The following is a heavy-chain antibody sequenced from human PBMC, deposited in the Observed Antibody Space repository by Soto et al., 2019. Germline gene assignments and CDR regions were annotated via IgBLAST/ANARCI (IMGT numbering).Heavy chain of an antibody. D-gene: IGHD2-15*01. CDR2: FYYSGST. CDR3: ARDLSSGGLGY. J-gene: IGHJ4*02. V-gene: IGHV4-31*03. CDR1: GGSISSGGYY. Sequence: QVQLQESGPGLVKPSQTLSLTCTVSGGSISSGGYYWSWIRQHPGKGLEWIGYFYYSGSTYHNPSLKSRVTISVDPSKNQFSPKLNSVTAADTAVYYCARDLSSGGLGYWGQGTLVTVSS.